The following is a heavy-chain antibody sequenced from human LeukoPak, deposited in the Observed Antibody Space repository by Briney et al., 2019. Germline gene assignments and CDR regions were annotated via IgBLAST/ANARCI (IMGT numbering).Heavy chain of an antibody. CDR2: IYYSGST. J-gene: IGHJ6*03. V-gene: IGHV4-59*12. CDR1: GGSISSYY. D-gene: IGHD3-10*01. Sequence: SETLSLTCTVSGGSISSYYWSWIRQPPGKGLEWVGYIYYSGSTYYNPSLKSRVTISVDTSKNQFSLKVRSVTAADTAVYFCARGRITMIRGVTIRKGPPEDNYYMDVWGKGTAVTVSS. CDR3: ARGRITMIRGVTIRKGPPEDNYYMDV.